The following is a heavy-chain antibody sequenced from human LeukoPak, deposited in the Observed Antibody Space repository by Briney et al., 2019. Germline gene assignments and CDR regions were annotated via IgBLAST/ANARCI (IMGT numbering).Heavy chain of an antibody. J-gene: IGHJ5*01. CDR2: FDPGDDET. CDR1: GYSLSELS. Sequence: ASVKVSCKGSGYSLSELSTHWVRQAPGQGLEWMGGFDPGDDETIYAQKFQGRVTMTEDTYTETAHLELSSPRPEDTAVYLCETEKDLPLDSWGQGTPVTVPS. CDR3: ETEKDLPLDS. V-gene: IGHV1-24*01.